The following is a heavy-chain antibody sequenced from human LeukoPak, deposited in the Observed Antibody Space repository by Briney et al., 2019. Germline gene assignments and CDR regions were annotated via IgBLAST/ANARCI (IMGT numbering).Heavy chain of an antibody. CDR3: ARAGPSSSWHQFDY. D-gene: IGHD6-13*01. CDR2: IYSGGRT. CDR1: GFTFSRNY. J-gene: IGHJ4*02. V-gene: IGHV3-66*01. Sequence: PGGSLRLSCAASGFTFSRNYMSWVRQAPGKGLEWVSVIYSGGRTYYADSVKGRFTISRDNSKNKLYHQMNRLRAEDTTVYYCARAGPSSSWHQFDYWGQGTLVTVSS.